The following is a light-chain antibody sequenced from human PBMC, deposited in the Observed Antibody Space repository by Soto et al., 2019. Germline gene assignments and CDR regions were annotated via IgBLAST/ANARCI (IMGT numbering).Light chain of an antibody. V-gene: IGKV3-15*01. CDR1: QSVSSN. CDR2: GAS. CDR3: QQYPNWLVYT. Sequence: EIVMTQSPATLSVSPGERATLSCRASQSVSSNLAWYQQKPGQVPRLLVYGASTRATGIPARFSGSGSGTEFTLPISGLQSKFFTFYYYQQYPNWLVYTFRRGPKLEIK. J-gene: IGKJ2*01.